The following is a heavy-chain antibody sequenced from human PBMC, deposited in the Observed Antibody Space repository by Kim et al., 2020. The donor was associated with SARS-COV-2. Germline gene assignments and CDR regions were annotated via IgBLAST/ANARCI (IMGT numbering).Heavy chain of an antibody. J-gene: IGHJ6*02. CDR3: ARGPYSSSWYVHYYYYGMDV. CDR1: GYTFTSYD. D-gene: IGHD6-13*01. CDR2: MNPNSGNT. Sequence: ASVKVSCKASGYTFTSYDINWVRQATGQGLEWMGWMNPNSGNTGYAQKFQGRVTITRNTSISTAYMELSSLRSEDTAVYYCARGPYSSSWYVHYYYYGMDVWGQGTTVTVSS. V-gene: IGHV1-8*01.